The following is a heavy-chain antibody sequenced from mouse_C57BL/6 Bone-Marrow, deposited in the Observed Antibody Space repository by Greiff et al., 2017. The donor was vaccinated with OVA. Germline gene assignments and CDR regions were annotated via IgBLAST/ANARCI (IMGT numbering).Heavy chain of an antibody. D-gene: IGHD4-1*02. CDR2: ISSGSSTI. Sequence: EVKVVESGGGLVKPGGSLKLSCAASGFTFSDYGMHWVRQAPEKGLEWVAYISSGSSTIYYADTVKGRFTISRDNAKNTLFLQMTSLRSEDTAMYYCAPTGTDAMDYWGQGTSVTVSS. CDR3: APTGTDAMDY. J-gene: IGHJ4*01. CDR1: GFTFSDYG. V-gene: IGHV5-17*01.